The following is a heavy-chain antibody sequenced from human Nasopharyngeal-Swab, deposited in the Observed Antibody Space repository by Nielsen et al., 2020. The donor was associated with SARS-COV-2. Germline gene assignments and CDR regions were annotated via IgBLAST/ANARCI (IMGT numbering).Heavy chain of an antibody. V-gene: IGHV3-69-1*01. CDR3: ASEGTVTSYYYYGMDV. Sequence: WIRQPPGKGLEWASSISSSSYIYYADSVKGRFTISRDNAKNSLYLQMNSLRAEDTAVYYCASEGTVTSYYYYGMDVWGQGTTVTVSS. CDR2: ISSSSYI. D-gene: IGHD4-17*01. J-gene: IGHJ6*02.